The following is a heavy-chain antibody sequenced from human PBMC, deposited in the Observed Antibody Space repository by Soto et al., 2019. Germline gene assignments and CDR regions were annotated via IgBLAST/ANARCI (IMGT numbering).Heavy chain of an antibody. CDR1: GFTFSDYY. J-gene: IGHJ3*02. V-gene: IGHV3-11*01. Sequence: GGSLRLSCAASGFTFSDYYMSWIRQAPGKGLEWVSYISSSGSTIYHADSVKGRFTISRDNAKNSLYLQMNSLRAEDTAVYYCAILEDIVVVVAATGDAFDIWGQGTMVTVSS. CDR3: AILEDIVVVVAATGDAFDI. D-gene: IGHD2-15*01. CDR2: ISSSGSTI.